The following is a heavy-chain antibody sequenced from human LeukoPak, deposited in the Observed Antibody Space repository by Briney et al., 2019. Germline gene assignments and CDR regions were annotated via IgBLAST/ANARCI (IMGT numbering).Heavy chain of an antibody. CDR2: IYYSGST. CDR1: GGSISSGGYS. CDR3: ARGRRGYLDAFDI. D-gene: IGHD3-3*01. Sequence: SETLSLTCAVSGGSISSGGYSWSWIRQPPGKGLEWIGYIYYSGSTYYNPSLKSRVTISVDTSKNQFSLKLSSVTAADTAVYYCARGRRGYLDAFDIWGQGTMVTVSS. J-gene: IGHJ3*02. V-gene: IGHV4-30-4*07.